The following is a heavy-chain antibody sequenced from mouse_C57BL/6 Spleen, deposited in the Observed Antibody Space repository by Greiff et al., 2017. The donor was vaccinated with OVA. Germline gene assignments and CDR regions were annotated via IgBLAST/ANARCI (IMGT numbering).Heavy chain of an antibody. D-gene: IGHD6-5*01. CDR3: ASSYAYYAMDY. V-gene: IGHV7-3*01. CDR1: GFTFTDYY. Sequence: EVQLVESGGGLVQPGGSLSLSCAASGFTFTDYYMSWVRQPPGKALEWLGFIRNKANGYTTAYSASVKGRFTISRDNSQSILYLQMNALGAEDSATYYCASSYAYYAMDYEGQGTSVTVAS. CDR2: IRNKANGYTT. J-gene: IGHJ4*01.